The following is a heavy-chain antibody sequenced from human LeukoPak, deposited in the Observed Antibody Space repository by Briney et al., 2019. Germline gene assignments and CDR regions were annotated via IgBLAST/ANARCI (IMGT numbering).Heavy chain of an antibody. CDR3: SHRRNLGVTGPVVTFDS. CDR2: IFWDDSE. D-gene: IGHD2-21*02. V-gene: IGHV2-5*02. J-gene: IGHJ5*01. CDR1: GFSLSTGGMG. Sequence: VSGPTLVKPTQTLTLTCTFSGFSLSTGGMGVGWIRQPPGKALEWLAFIFWDDSEHYSPSLKNRLTITKDTSKNQVILTMTNMDPVDTATYYCSHRRNLGVTGPVVTFDSWGQGTLVTVSS.